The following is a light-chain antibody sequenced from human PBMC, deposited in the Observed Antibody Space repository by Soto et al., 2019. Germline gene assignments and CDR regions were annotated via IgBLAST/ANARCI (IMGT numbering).Light chain of an antibody. J-gene: IGKJ1*01. Sequence: DIQMTQSPSILSASVGDRVTITCRASQSVSTWLAWYQQKPGRAPNLLIHNVSILESGVPSRFSGTGSGTEFTLTISSLQPDDFATYYCQQYDGYSRTFGQGTKV. CDR3: QQYDGYSRT. CDR2: NVS. V-gene: IGKV1-5*01. CDR1: QSVSTW.